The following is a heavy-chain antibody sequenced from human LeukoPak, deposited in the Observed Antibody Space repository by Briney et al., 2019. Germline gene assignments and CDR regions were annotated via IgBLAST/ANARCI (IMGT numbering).Heavy chain of an antibody. J-gene: IGHJ4*02. V-gene: IGHV3-23*01. CDR1: GFTFSSYA. Sequence: GGSLRLSCAASGFTFSSYAMSWVRQAPGKGLEWVSAISGSGGSTYYADSVKGRFTISRDNSKNTLYLQMNSLRAEDTAVYYCAKGGITMVRGVIGLYYFDYWGQGTLVTVSS. CDR2: ISGSGGST. CDR3: AKGGITMVRGVIGLYYFDY. D-gene: IGHD3-10*01.